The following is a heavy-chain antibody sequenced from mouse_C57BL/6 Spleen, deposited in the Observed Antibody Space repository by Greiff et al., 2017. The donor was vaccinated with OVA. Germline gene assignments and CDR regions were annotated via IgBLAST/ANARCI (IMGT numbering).Heavy chain of an antibody. CDR3: TRAYDYDGAWFAY. D-gene: IGHD2-4*01. CDR1: GYTFTDYE. CDR2: IDPETGGT. Sequence: QVQLQQSGAELVRPGASVTLSCKASGYTFTDYEMHWVKQTPVHGLELIGAIDPETGGTAYNQKFKGKAILTADKSYSTAYMELRSLTSVDSAVYYSTRAYDYDGAWFAYWGQGTLVTVSA. J-gene: IGHJ3*01. V-gene: IGHV1-15*01.